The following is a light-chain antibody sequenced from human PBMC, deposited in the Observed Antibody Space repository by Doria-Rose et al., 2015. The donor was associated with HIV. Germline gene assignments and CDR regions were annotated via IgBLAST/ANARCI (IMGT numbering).Light chain of an antibody. CDR3: QQRSNWSPIFT. Sequence: EIVVTKSPATLSLSPGARATLSRRASQRVSSNLAWDQQKPGQAPRLLIYDASNRATGIPARFSGSGSGTDFTLTISSLEPEDFAVYFCQQRSNWSPIFTFGPGTKVDI. J-gene: IGKJ3*01. CDR2: DAS. CDR1: QRVSSN. V-gene: IGKV3-11*01.